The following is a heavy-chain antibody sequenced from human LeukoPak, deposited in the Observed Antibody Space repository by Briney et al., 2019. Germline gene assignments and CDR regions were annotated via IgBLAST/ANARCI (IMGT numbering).Heavy chain of an antibody. CDR3: TRGFDFYGSGTYSDY. D-gene: IGHD3-10*01. V-gene: IGHV3-49*03. J-gene: IGHJ4*02. CDR2: IRSKAYGGTT. Sequence: PGRSLTLSCTVSGFTFGDYATSWFRQAPGKGLEWVAFIRSKAYGGTTEYAASVKGRFTISRDDSKSIAYLQMNSLKTEDTAVYSCTRGFDFYGSGTYSDYWGQGTLVTVSS. CDR1: GFTFGDYA.